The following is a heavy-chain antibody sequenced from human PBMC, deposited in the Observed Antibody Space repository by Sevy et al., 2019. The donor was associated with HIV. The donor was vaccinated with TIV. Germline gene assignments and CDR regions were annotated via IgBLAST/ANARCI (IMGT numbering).Heavy chain of an antibody. CDR2: ISGSGGST. D-gene: IGHD3-16*01. Sequence: GGSLRLSCAASGFTFSSYAMSWVRQAPGKGLEGVSAISGSGGSTYYADSVKGRFTIPRDNSKNTLYLQMNSLRAEETAVYYCAKDLSLAGFGDYWGQGTLVTVSS. J-gene: IGHJ4*02. V-gene: IGHV3-23*01. CDR3: AKDLSLAGFGDY. CDR1: GFTFSSYA.